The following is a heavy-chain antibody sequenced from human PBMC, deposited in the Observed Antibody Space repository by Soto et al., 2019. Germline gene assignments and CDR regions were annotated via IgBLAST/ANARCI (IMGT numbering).Heavy chain of an antibody. V-gene: IGHV4-31*03. D-gene: IGHD5-18*01. CDR3: ASGGEGIQLWVFFDY. CDR1: GGSISSGGYY. CDR2: IYYSGST. J-gene: IGHJ4*02. Sequence: QVQLQESGPGLVKPSQTLSLTCTVSGGSISSGGYYWSWIRQHPGKGLEWIGYIYYSGSTYYNPFLKSRVTLSVDTSKHQFSLKLSSVTAADTAVYYCASGGEGIQLWVFFDYWGQGTLVTVSS.